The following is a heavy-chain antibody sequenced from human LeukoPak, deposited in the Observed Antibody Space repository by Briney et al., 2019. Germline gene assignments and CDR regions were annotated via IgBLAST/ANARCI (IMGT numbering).Heavy chain of an antibody. J-gene: IGHJ4*02. D-gene: IGHD6-19*01. CDR3: AREKPRYSSGWYLDY. V-gene: IGHV4-34*01. CDR1: GGSFSGCY. CDR2: INHSGST. Sequence: PSETLSLTCAVYGGSFSGCYWSWIRQPPGKGLEWIGEINHSGSTNYNPSLKSRVTISVDTSKNQFSLKLSSVTAADTAVYYCAREKPRYSSGWYLDYWGQGTLVTVSS.